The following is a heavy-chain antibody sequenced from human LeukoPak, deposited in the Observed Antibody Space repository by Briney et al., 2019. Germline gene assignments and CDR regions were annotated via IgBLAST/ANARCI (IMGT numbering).Heavy chain of an antibody. CDR3: TRAAYYDFWSGYYF. V-gene: IGHV3-49*04. CDR1: GFTFGVYD. J-gene: IGHJ4*02. CDR2: IRSKAYDGIT. D-gene: IGHD3-3*01. Sequence: GGSLRLSCTASGFTFGVYDMSWVRQAPRKGLEWVGFIRSKAYDGITEHAASVKGRFTISRDDSKSIAYLQMNSLKTEDTAVYYCTRAAYYDFWSGYYFWGQGTLVTVSS.